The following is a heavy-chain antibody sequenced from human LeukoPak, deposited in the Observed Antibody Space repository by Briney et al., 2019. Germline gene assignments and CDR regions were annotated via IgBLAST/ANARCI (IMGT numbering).Heavy chain of an antibody. CDR1: GFTFSDYY. D-gene: IGHD2-15*01. Sequence: GGSLRLSCAASGFTFSDYYMSWIRQAPGKGLEWVSYISSSGSTIYYADSVKGRFTISRDNAKNSLYPQMNSLRAEDTAVYYCARGGTGGSCYSCSFYAFDIWGQGTMVTVSS. V-gene: IGHV3-11*04. J-gene: IGHJ3*02. CDR2: ISSSGSTI. CDR3: ARGGTGGSCYSCSFYAFDI.